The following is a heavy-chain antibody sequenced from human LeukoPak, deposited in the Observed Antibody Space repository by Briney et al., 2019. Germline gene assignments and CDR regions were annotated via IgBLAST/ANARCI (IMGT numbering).Heavy chain of an antibody. V-gene: IGHV3-30*18. Sequence: GGSLRLSCAASGFTFSSYGMHWVRQAPGKGLEWVAVISYDGSNKYYADSVKGRFTISRDNSKNTLYLQMNSLRAEDTAVYYCAKNHQGAARPQGSIDYWGQGTLVTVSS. J-gene: IGHJ4*02. CDR3: AKNHQGAARPQGSIDY. D-gene: IGHD6-6*01. CDR1: GFTFSSYG. CDR2: ISYDGSNK.